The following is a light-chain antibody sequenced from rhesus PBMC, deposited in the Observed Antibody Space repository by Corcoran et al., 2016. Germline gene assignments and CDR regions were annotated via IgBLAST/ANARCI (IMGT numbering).Light chain of an antibody. Sequence: GDTVTITCRASQSISSWLAWYQQKPGKAPKLLIYKASSLESGVPSRFSGSGSGTDFTLTISSLQSEDFATYYCQQYSSSPFTFGPGTKLDIK. CDR2: KAS. V-gene: IGKV1-22*01. J-gene: IGKJ3*01. CDR1: QSISSW. CDR3: QQYSSSPFT.